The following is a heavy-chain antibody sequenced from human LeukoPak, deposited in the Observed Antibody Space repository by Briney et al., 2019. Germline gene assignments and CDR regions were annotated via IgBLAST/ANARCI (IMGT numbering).Heavy chain of an antibody. CDR2: IYYSGST. V-gene: IGHV4-39*01. CDR3: ARQRGYFDY. CDR1: GGSISSSSYY. D-gene: IGHD3-10*01. J-gene: IGHJ4*02. Sequence: SETLSLTCTVSGGSISSSSYYWGWIRQPPGKGLEWNGSIYYSGSTYYNPSLKSRVTISVDTSKNQFSLKLRSVTAADTVVYYCARQRGYFDYWGQGTLVTVSS.